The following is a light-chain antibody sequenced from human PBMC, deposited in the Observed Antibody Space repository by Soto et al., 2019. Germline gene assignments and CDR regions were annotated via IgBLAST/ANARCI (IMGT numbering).Light chain of an antibody. Sequence: QSVLTQPPSASGSPGQSVAISCTGTSSDVGGYNYVSWYQRHPGKAPKLMIYEVSNRPSGVSNRFSGSKSGNTASLTISGLQAEDEADYYCSSYSSSSTYVFGTGTKVTAL. J-gene: IGLJ1*01. CDR2: EVS. CDR1: SSDVGGYNY. CDR3: SSYSSSSTYV. V-gene: IGLV2-14*01.